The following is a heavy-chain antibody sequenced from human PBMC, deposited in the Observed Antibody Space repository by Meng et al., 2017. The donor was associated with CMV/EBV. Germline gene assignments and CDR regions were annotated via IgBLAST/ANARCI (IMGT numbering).Heavy chain of an antibody. Sequence: FTFSSYAMHWVRQAPGKGLEWVAVISYDGSNKYYADSVKGRFTISRDNSKITLYLQMNSLRAEDTAVYYCAREYYDFWSGYHNWFDPWGQGTLVTVSS. D-gene: IGHD3-3*01. CDR2: ISYDGSNK. CDR3: AREYYDFWSGYHNWFDP. V-gene: IGHV3-30-3*01. J-gene: IGHJ5*02. CDR1: FTFSSYA.